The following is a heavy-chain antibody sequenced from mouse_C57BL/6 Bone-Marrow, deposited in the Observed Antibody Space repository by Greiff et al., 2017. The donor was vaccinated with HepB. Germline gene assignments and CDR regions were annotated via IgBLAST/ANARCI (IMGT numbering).Heavy chain of an antibody. D-gene: IGHD1-1*01. Sequence: QVQLQQSGAELARPGASVKLSCKASGYTFTSYGISWVKQRTGQGLEWIGEIYPRSGNTYYNEKFTGKATLTADKSSSTAYMELRSLTSEDSAVYFCARGDYYGSSSYWYFDVWGTGTTVTVSS. CDR1: GYTFTSYG. J-gene: IGHJ1*03. V-gene: IGHV1-81*01. CDR2: IYPRSGNT. CDR3: ARGDYYGSSSYWYFDV.